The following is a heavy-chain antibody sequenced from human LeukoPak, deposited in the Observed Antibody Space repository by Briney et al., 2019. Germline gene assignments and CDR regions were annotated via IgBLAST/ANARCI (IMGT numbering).Heavy chain of an antibody. CDR1: GYTFTDYF. CDR3: AREGWEPYFDS. D-gene: IGHD1-26*01. CDR2: INPNSGAT. Sequence: ASLKVSCKTSGYTFTDYFIHWVRQAPGHGLEWMGWINPNSGATNYERKFQDRVTMNTDTSITTGYIELTMLTSDDTAVYCGAREGWEPYFDSWGQGSLVIVTS. J-gene: IGHJ4*02. V-gene: IGHV1-2*02.